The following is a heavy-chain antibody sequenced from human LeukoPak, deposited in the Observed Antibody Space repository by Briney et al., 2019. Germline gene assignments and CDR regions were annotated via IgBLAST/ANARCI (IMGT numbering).Heavy chain of an antibody. CDR3: ARGEYDFWSGYLPDYGMDV. J-gene: IGHJ6*02. Sequence: ASETLSLTCTVSGGSISSYYWSWIRQPPGKGLEWIGYIYYSGSTNYNPSLKSRVTISVDTSKNQFSLKLSSVTAADTAVYYCARGEYDFWSGYLPDYGMDVWGQGTTVTVSS. CDR2: IYYSGST. V-gene: IGHV4-59*08. CDR1: GGSISSYY. D-gene: IGHD3-3*01.